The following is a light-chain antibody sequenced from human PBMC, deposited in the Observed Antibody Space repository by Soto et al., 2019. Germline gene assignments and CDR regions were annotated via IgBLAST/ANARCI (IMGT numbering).Light chain of an antibody. CDR2: GAS. J-gene: IGKJ5*01. Sequence: EIVMTQSPDTLSVSPGERATLPCRASQSVSSKLAWYQQKPGQAPRLPIYGASTRATGIPARFSGSGSGTEFTLTISSLQSEDFAVYYCQQYNNWPPITFGQGTRLEIK. CDR1: QSVSSK. V-gene: IGKV3-15*01. CDR3: QQYNNWPPIT.